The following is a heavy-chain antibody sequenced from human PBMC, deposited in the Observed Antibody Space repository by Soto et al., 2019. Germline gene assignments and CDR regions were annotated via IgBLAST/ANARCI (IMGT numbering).Heavy chain of an antibody. CDR1: GFTFSSYG. V-gene: IGHV3-30*18. Sequence: QVQLVESGGGVVQPGRSLRLSCAASGFTFSSYGMHWVRQAPGKGLEWVAVISYDGSNKYYADSVKGRFTISRDNSKNTLYLQMNRLRAEDTAGYYCAKAPCSYYGNYGMDVWGQGTTVSVSS. CDR3: AKAPCSYYGNYGMDV. D-gene: IGHD3-3*01. J-gene: IGHJ6*02. CDR2: ISYDGSNK.